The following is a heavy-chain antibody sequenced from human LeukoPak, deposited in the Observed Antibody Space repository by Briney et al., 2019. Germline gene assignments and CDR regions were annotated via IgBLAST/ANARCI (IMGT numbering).Heavy chain of an antibody. Sequence: GESLKISCNCSGYSFTSYWIGWVRQMPGKGLEWMGIIYPGDSDTRYSPSFQGQVTISADKSISTAYLQWSSLKASDTAMYYCARSYSSGLTYMDVWGKGTTVTVSS. V-gene: IGHV5-51*01. D-gene: IGHD6-19*01. J-gene: IGHJ6*03. CDR2: IYPGDSDT. CDR1: GYSFTSYW. CDR3: ARSYSSGLTYMDV.